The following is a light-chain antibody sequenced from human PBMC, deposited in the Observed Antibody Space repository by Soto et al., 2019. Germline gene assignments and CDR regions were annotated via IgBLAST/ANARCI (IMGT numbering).Light chain of an antibody. V-gene: IGLV1-44*01. CDR3: GAWDDSLNGWV. CDR1: RSNIGSNT. CDR2: SNN. J-gene: IGLJ3*02. Sequence: QPVLTQPPSASGTPGQRVTISCSGSRSNIGSNTVNWYRQVPGTAPKLLIYSNNQRPSGVPDRFSGSKSGTSASLAISGLQSEDEADYYCGAWDDSLNGWVFGGGTQLTVL.